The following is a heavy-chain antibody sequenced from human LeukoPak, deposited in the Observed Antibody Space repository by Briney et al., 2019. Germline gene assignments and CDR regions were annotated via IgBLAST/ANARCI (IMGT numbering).Heavy chain of an antibody. CDR3: AKDSGLGSAFDY. D-gene: IGHD3-10*01. J-gene: IGHJ4*02. V-gene: IGHV3-30*18. CDR2: ISYDGSNK. Sequence: PGGSLRLSCAASGFTFSSYGMHWVRQAPGKGLEWVAVISYDGSNKYYADSVKGRFTISRDNSKNTLYLQMNSLRAEDTAVYYCAKDSGLGSAFDYWGQGTLVTVSS. CDR1: GFTFSSYG.